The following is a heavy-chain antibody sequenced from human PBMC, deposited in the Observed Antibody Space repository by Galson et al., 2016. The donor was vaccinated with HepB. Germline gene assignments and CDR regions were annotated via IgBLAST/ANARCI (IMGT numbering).Heavy chain of an antibody. CDR3: ARSEGLRKWGGGYFDP. Sequence: SVKVSCKASGYTFMNFGISWVRQAPGQGLEWMGWISSYNSNTNYIQKFQGRVTMTRETSTTTAYMELRNLTFDDTAVYYCARSEGLRKWGGGYFDPWGQGTLVTVSS. CDR1: GYTFMNFG. CDR2: ISSYNSNT. V-gene: IGHV1-18*04. D-gene: IGHD4-17*01. J-gene: IGHJ5*02.